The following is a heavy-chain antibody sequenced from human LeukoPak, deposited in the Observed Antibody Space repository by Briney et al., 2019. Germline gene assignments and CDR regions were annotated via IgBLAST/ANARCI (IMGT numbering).Heavy chain of an antibody. V-gene: IGHV1-18*01. D-gene: IGHD3-10*01. CDR2: ISAYNGNT. J-gene: IGHJ3*02. CDR3: ARSITMVRGVKKEDAFDI. CDR1: GYTFTSYG. Sequence: EASVKVSCKASGYTFTSYGISWVRQAPGQGLEWMGWISAYNGNTNYAQKLQGRVTMTTDTSTSTAYMELRSLRSDDTAVYYCARSITMVRGVKKEDAFDIWGQGTMVTVSS.